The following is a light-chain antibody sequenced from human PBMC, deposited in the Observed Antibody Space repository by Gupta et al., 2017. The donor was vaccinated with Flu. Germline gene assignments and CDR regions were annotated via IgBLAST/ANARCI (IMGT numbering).Light chain of an antibody. V-gene: IGLV3-21*03. CDR1: NIGSKS. CDR2: EEN. CDR3: QVWGTTTDTGV. J-gene: IGLJ3*02. Sequence: SHVLLKPPPGSLAPGKTATVTCEGTNIGSKSVHWYQQNPGKAPVVVIYEENDRPPGTPTRIAGAKSGDTATLTITRVEAEDEADYYCQVWGTTTDTGVFGGGTKLTVL.